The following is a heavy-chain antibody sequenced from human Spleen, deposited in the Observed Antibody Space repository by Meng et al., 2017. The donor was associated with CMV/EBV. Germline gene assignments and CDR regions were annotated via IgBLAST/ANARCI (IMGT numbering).Heavy chain of an antibody. CDR3: ARGRQSSYDFWSGFDP. J-gene: IGHJ5*02. V-gene: IGHV4-59*08. Sequence: SETLSLTCTVSGGSISSYYWSWIRQPPGKGLEWIGDVFHSGVTYYNPSLKSRVSISVDTSKNQFSLRLTSVTAADTAVYYCARGRQSSYDFWSGFDPWGQGTLVTVSS. CDR2: VFHSGVT. D-gene: IGHD3-3*01. CDR1: GGSISSYY.